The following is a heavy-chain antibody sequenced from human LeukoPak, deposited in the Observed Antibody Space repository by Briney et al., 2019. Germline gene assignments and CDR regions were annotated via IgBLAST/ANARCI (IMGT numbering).Heavy chain of an antibody. CDR3: ARAKDCYYYYYGMDV. CDR1: GFTFSSYA. V-gene: IGHV3-30-3*01. J-gene: IGHJ6*02. Sequence: GGSLRLSCAASGFTFSSYAMHWVRQAPGKGLEWVAVISYDGSNKYYADSVKGRFTISRDNSKNTLYLQMNSLRAEDTAVYYCARAKDCYYYYYGMDVWGQGTTVTVSS. D-gene: IGHD2-21*02. CDR2: ISYDGSNK.